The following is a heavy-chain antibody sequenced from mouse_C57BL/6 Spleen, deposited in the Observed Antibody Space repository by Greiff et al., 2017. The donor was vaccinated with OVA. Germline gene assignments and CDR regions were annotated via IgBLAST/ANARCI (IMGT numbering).Heavy chain of an antibody. CDR1: GYSITSGYD. Sequence: EVQLQQSGPGMVKPSQSLSLTCTVTGYSITSGYDWHWIRHFPGNKLEWMGYISYSGSTNYNPSLKSRISITHDTSKNHFFLKLNSVTTEDTATYYCAREGGTGYFDYWGQGTTLTVSS. D-gene: IGHD4-1*01. CDR3: AREGGTGYFDY. CDR2: ISYSGST. V-gene: IGHV3-1*01. J-gene: IGHJ2*01.